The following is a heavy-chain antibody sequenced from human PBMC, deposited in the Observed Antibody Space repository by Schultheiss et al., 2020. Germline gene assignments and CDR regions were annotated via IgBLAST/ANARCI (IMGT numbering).Heavy chain of an antibody. CDR1: GGSVSSGSYY. CDR3: ARVSPTVTTYDY. CDR2: IYYSGST. V-gene: IGHV4-61*01. J-gene: IGHJ4*02. D-gene: IGHD4-17*01. Sequence: SETLSLTCTVSGGSVSSGSYYWSWIRQPPGKGLEWIGYIYYSGSTYYNPSLKSRVTISVDTSKNQFSLKLSSVTAADTAVYYCARVSPTVTTYDYWGQGTLVTVSS.